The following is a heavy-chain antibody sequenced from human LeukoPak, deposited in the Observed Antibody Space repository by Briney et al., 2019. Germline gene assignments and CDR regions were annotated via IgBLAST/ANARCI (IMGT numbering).Heavy chain of an antibody. Sequence: PGGSLRLSCAASGFTFSDYYMSWIRQAPGKGLEWVSVISGDGATSYYVDSVKGRFTISRDNSKNTLFLQMTSLRAEDTALYYCAREVGYFDPWGQGTLVTVSS. V-gene: IGHV3-11*01. CDR3: AREVGYFDP. J-gene: IGHJ5*02. CDR2: ISGDGATS. D-gene: IGHD5-12*01. CDR1: GFTFSDYY.